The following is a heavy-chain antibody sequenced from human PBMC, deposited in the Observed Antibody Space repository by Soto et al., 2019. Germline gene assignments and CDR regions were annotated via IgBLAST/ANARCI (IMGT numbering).Heavy chain of an antibody. Sequence: SETLSLTCTVSGGSISSYYWSWIRQPPGKGLEWIGYIYYSGSTNYNPSLKSRVTISVDTSKNQLSLKLSSVTAADTAVYYCARRYGVAFDIWSQGTMVTVSS. J-gene: IGHJ3*02. D-gene: IGHD3-10*01. CDR2: IYYSGST. CDR3: ARRYGVAFDI. V-gene: IGHV4-59*08. CDR1: GGSISSYY.